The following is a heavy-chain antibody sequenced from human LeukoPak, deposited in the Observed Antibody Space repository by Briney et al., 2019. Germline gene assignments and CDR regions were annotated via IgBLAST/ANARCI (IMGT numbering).Heavy chain of an antibody. Sequence: SETLSLTCTVSGGSISSSSYYWGWIRQPPGKGLEWIGSIYYSGSTYYNPSLKSRVTISVDTSKNQSSLKLSSVTAADTAVYYCASAEDYYDSSGWDYWGQGTLVTVSS. D-gene: IGHD3-22*01. J-gene: IGHJ4*02. CDR2: IYYSGST. CDR1: GGSISSSSYY. CDR3: ASAEDYYDSSGWDY. V-gene: IGHV4-39*01.